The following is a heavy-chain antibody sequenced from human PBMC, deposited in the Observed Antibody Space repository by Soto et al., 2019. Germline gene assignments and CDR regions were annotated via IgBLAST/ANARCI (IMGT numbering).Heavy chain of an antibody. CDR3: GCSAVGGWLPRPVGY. V-gene: IGHV3-30*03. D-gene: IGHD3-10*02. Sequence: GGSLRLSCAASGFAFSSYAMHWVRQAPVKGLECVAVISYYGSDKYYADSVKGGFTISRYNSRNTLYLQMNSLRAYYTALYYFGCSAVGGWLPRPVGYWGQGTLVTLSS. CDR2: ISYYGSDK. J-gene: IGHJ4*02. CDR1: GFAFSSYA.